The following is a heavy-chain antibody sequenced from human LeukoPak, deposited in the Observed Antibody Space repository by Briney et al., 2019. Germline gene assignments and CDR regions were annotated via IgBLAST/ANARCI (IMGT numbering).Heavy chain of an antibody. CDR3: AREKEATFDC. CDR1: GGSISSYY. CDR2: IYYSGNT. D-gene: IGHD5-12*01. V-gene: IGHV4-59*01. J-gene: IGHJ4*02. Sequence: PETPCHTCTVSGGSISSYYWSWIRQPPGKGLEWIGYIYYSGNTNYNPSLKSRVTISVDTSKNQFSLKLSSVTAADTAVYYCAREKEATFDCWGREPGSPSPQ.